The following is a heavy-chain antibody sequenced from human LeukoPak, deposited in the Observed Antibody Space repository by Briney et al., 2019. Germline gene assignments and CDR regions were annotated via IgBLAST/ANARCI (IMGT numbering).Heavy chain of an antibody. CDR2: IIPIFGTA. CDR3: ARVEAAAGPGFDY. V-gene: IGHV1-69*13. CDR1: GGTFSSYA. D-gene: IGHD6-13*01. J-gene: IGHJ4*02. Sequence: ASVKVSCKASGGTFSSYAISWVRQAPGQGLEWMGGIIPIFGTANYAQKFQGRVTITADESTSTAYMELSSLRSEDTAVYYCARVEAAAGPGFDYWGQGTLVTVSS.